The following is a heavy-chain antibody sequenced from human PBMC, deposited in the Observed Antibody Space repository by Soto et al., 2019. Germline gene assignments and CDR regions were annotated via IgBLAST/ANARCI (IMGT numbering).Heavy chain of an antibody. CDR3: ARDRAASSSWSDY. Sequence: QVQLVQSGAEVKKPGASVKVSCKASGYTFTSYGISWVRQAPGQGLEWMGWISAYNGNTNYAQKLQGRVTMTTETSTSTDYMELRSLRSDATAVYYCARDRAASSSWSDYWGQGTLVTVSS. D-gene: IGHD6-13*01. J-gene: IGHJ4*02. CDR2: ISAYNGNT. V-gene: IGHV1-18*01. CDR1: GYTFTSYG.